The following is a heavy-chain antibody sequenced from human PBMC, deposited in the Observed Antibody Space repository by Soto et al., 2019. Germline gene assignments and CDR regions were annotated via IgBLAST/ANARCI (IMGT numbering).Heavy chain of an antibody. CDR3: AREYSGSYPDNYFDY. V-gene: IGHV1-2*04. J-gene: IGHJ4*02. CDR2: INPNSGGT. D-gene: IGHD1-26*01. Sequence: QVQLVQSGAEVKKPGASVKVSCKASGYTFTGYYMHWVRQAPGQGLEWMGWINPNSGGTNYAQRFQGWVTMTRDTSISTAYMDLSRLRSDDTAVYYCAREYSGSYPDNYFDYWGQGTLVTVSS. CDR1: GYTFTGYY.